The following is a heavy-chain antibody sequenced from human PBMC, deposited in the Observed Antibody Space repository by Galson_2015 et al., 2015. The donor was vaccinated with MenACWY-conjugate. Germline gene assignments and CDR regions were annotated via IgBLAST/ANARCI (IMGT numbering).Heavy chain of an antibody. Sequence: SLRLSCAASAFTFSDYYMSWIRQAPGKGLEWLSTIDGSDGSTFYADSVRGRFTISRDNSKNTLYLQMNSLRAEDTAVYYCAKPDPMIGYRGRLDYWGKGTLVTVSS. D-gene: IGHD5-12*01. J-gene: IGHJ4*02. V-gene: IGHV3-23*01. CDR2: IDGSDGST. CDR1: AFTFSDYY. CDR3: AKPDPMIGYRGRLDY.